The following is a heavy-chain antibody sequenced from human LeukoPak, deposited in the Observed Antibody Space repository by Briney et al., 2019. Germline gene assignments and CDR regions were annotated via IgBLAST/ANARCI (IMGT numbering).Heavy chain of an antibody. Sequence: SGISWNSGSIGYADSVKRRFTISRDNAKNSLYLQMNSLRAEDTAVYYCARVARSDAFDIWGQGTMVTVSS. CDR3: ARVARSDAFDI. V-gene: IGHV3-9*01. J-gene: IGHJ3*02. CDR2: ISWNSGSI.